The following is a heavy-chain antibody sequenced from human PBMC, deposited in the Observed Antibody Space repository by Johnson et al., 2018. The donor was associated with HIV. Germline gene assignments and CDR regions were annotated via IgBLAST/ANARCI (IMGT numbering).Heavy chain of an antibody. V-gene: IGHV3-74*01. CDR1: GFTFSSYW. Sequence: VQLMESGGGLVQPGGSLRLSCAASGFTFSSYWMHWVRQAPGKGLVWVSRINSDGSSTSYADSVKGRFTIPRDTAKNTLYLQMNSLRAEDTAVYYCARDAAPYYYDSSGGGGFDIWGQGTLVTVSS. CDR2: INSDGSST. J-gene: IGHJ3*02. D-gene: IGHD3-22*01. CDR3: ARDAAPYYYDSSGGGGFDI.